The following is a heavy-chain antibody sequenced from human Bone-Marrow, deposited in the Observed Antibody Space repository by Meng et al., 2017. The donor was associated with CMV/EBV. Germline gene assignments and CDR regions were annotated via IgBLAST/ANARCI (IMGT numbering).Heavy chain of an antibody. Sequence: GESLKISCAASGFTFSSYGMHWVRQSPGKGLEWVAFIRYDGGNKYYADSVKGRFTISRDNSKNTLYLQMNSLRAEDTAVYYCASVGRRYCSGGSCSHFDYWGQGTLVTGSS. CDR3: ASVGRRYCSGGSCSHFDY. CDR2: IRYDGGNK. CDR1: GFTFSSYG. D-gene: IGHD2-15*01. V-gene: IGHV3-30*02. J-gene: IGHJ4*02.